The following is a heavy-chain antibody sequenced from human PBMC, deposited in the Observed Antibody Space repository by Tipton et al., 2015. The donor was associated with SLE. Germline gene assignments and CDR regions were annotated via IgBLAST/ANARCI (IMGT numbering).Heavy chain of an antibody. CDR1: GFSFSSHW. D-gene: IGHD2/OR15-2a*01. J-gene: IGHJ4*02. CDR3: ARDPEGNRGWDFDS. CDR2: ISVDGSTR. V-gene: IGHV3-74*01. Sequence: SLRLSCAASGFSFSSHWMYWVRQAPGKGLVWVSRISVDGSTRSYADSVRGRFTISRDNAKNSLYLHMNSLRDEDTAVYFCARDPEGNRGWDFDSWGQGTLVTVSS.